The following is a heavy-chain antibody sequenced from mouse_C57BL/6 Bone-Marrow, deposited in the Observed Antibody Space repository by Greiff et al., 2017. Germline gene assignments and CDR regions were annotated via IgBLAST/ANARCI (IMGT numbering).Heavy chain of an antibody. CDR1: GFTFSSSA. CDR2: ISDGGSYT. J-gene: IGHJ2*01. V-gene: IGHV5-4*03. CDR3: AILDFDY. Sequence: EVMLVESGGCLVKPGGSLKLSCAASGFTFSSSALSCVRQTPETRLEWVATISDGGSYTYYPDNVKGRFTISRDNAKNNLYLQMSHLKSEDTAMYYCAILDFDYWGQGTTLTGS.